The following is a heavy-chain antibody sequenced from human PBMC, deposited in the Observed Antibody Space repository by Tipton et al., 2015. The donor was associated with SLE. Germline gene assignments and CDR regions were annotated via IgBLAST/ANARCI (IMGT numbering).Heavy chain of an antibody. J-gene: IGHJ3*01. CDR1: GYSFTSHY. V-gene: IGHV1-46*01. CDR3: TRDSVNGWFSVDF. CDR2: INPSGDGGRP. D-gene: IGHD6-19*01. Sequence: QLVQSGAEVKKSGASVKISCKASGYSFTSHYLHWVRQAPGQGLEWMGVINPSGDGGRPTYAQTLQDRVTMTTDTSTSTAYMELSRLESEDTAVYYCTRDSVNGWFSVDFWGQGTMVTVPS.